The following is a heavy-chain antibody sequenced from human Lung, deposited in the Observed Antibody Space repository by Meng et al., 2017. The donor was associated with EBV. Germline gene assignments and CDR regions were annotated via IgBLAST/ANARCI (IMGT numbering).Heavy chain of an antibody. J-gene: IGHJ4*02. V-gene: IGHV3-74*01. CDR3: SRDLVGADDV. D-gene: IGHD5-24*01. CDR1: GFRFSRYW. CDR2: TNEDGGIT. Sequence: VQLVESGGALVPPGGSLRLSCAVSGFRFSRYWMHWVRQVPGKGLVWVSRTNEDGGITNYADSVKGRFTISRDNTKNTLYLQMNSLRAEDTAMYFCSRDLVGADDVWGRGTLVTVSS.